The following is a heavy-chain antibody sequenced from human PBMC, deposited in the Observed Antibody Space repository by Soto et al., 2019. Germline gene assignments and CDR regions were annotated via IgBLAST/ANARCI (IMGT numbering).Heavy chain of an antibody. J-gene: IGHJ4*02. Sequence: QVQLVESGGGVVQPGRSLRLSCAASGFIFTNYGMHWVRQAPGKGLEWVAVIWYDGSNKYYADSVKGRFTISKDNSQNTLYLQMNNLRAEDTAMYYCTRDPYGGSRYYFDSWGQGTLVTVSS. CDR3: TRDPYGGSRYYFDS. D-gene: IGHD1-26*01. CDR2: IWYDGSNK. CDR1: GFIFTNYG. V-gene: IGHV3-33*01.